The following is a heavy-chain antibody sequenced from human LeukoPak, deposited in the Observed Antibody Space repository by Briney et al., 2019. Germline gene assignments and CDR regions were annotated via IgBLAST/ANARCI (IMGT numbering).Heavy chain of an antibody. CDR1: GGSFSGYY. CDR3: ARAAQYITIFGVVITSHLGY. D-gene: IGHD3-3*01. J-gene: IGHJ4*02. V-gene: IGHV4-59*10. CDR2: IYTSGST. Sequence: SETLSLTCAVYGGSFSGYYWSWIRQPAGKGLEWIGRIYTSGSTNYNPSLKSRVTISVDTSKNQFSLKLSSVTAADTAVYYCARAAQYITIFGVVITSHLGYWGQGTLVTVSS.